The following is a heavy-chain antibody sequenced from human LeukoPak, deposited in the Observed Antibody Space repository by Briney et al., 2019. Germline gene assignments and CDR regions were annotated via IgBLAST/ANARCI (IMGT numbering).Heavy chain of an antibody. CDR1: GFTFSSYS. D-gene: IGHD2-21*02. CDR3: ARQRCGGDCYSGAFDI. CDR2: ISSSRSYI. J-gene: IGHJ3*02. Sequence: GGSLRLSCAASGFTFSSYSMNWVRQAPGKGLEWVSFISSSRSYIYYADSVKGRFTISRDKAKNSLYLQINSLRAEDTALYYCARQRCGGDCYSGAFDIWGQGTMVTVSS. V-gene: IGHV3-21*01.